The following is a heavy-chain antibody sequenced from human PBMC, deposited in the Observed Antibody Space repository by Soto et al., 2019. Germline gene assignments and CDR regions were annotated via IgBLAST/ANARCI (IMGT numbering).Heavy chain of an antibody. D-gene: IGHD4-17*01. CDR3: ARTPPWGDYVFDYGMDV. CDR2: INHSGST. Sequence: PSETLSLTCAVYGGSFSGYSWSWIRQPPGKGLEWIGEINHSGSTNYNPSLKSRVTISVDTSKNQFSLKLSSVTAADTAVYYCARTPPWGDYVFDYGMDVWGQGTTVTVSS. J-gene: IGHJ6*02. CDR1: GGSFSGYS. V-gene: IGHV4-34*01.